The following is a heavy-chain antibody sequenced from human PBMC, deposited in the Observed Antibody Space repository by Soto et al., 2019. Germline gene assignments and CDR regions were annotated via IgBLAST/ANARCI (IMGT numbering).Heavy chain of an antibody. D-gene: IGHD5-12*01. CDR1: VYTFTSYS. J-gene: IGHJ6*02. Sequence: ASLQVSWKAFVYTFTSYSIHWVRQAPDQGLDRMGKINPGGGSTTDAKNFKGRVPMTREPSTSKVYMELSSLRSEDTAVYYCVRYSGYGDYYGMDVWGQGTTVTVSS. V-gene: IGHV1-46*01. CDR3: VRYSGYGDYYGMDV. CDR2: INPGGGST.